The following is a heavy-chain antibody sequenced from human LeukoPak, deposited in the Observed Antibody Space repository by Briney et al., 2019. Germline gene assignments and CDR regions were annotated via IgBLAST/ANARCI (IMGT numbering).Heavy chain of an antibody. CDR3: ARRIAVAGPAFDY. CDR1: GGSISSSSYY. J-gene: IGHJ4*02. V-gene: IGHV4-39*01. Sequence: PSETLSLTCTVSGGSISSSSYYWGWIRQPPGEGLEWVGRIYYSGSTYYAPSLKRRVTISVDTSKNQPSLKLSSVTAPDTPVYYCARRIAVAGPAFDYWGQETLVTVS. CDR2: IYYSGST. D-gene: IGHD6-19*01.